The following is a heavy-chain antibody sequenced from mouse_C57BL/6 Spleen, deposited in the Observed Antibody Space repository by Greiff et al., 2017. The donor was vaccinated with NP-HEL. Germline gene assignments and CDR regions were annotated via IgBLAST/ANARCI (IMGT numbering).Heavy chain of an antibody. D-gene: IGHD3-1*01. CDR1: GYTFTSYW. Sequence: QVQLKQPGAELVRPGTSVKLSCKASGYTFTSYWMHWVKQRPGQGLEWIGVIDPSDSYTNYNQKFKGKATLTVDTSSSTAYMQLSSLTSEDSAVYYCARGLRDFDYWGQGTTLTVFS. CDR2: IDPSDSYT. V-gene: IGHV1-59*01. CDR3: ARGLRDFDY. J-gene: IGHJ2*01.